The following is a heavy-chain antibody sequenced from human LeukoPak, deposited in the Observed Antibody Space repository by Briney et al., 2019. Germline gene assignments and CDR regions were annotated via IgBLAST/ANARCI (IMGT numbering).Heavy chain of an antibody. Sequence: GGSLRLSCAASGFTFSSYAMSWVRQAPGKGLEWVSAISGSGGSTYYADSVKGRFTISRDNSKNTPYLQMNSLRAEDTAVYYCAKDDVYYDSFDYWGQGTLVTVSS. J-gene: IGHJ4*02. CDR2: ISGSGGST. CDR3: AKDDVYYDSFDY. D-gene: IGHD3-22*01. V-gene: IGHV3-23*01. CDR1: GFTFSSYA.